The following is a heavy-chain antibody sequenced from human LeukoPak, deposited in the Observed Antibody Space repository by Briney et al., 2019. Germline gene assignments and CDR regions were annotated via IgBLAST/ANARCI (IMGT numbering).Heavy chain of an antibody. V-gene: IGHV3-23*01. D-gene: IGHD1-1*01. CDR2: ISGSGGST. J-gene: IGHJ4*02. Sequence: GGSLRLSCAASGFYFSSYAMSWVRQAPGKGLEWVSAISGSGGSTYYADSVKGRFTISRDNSKNTLYLQMNSLRAEDTAVYYCAEDLPGPTTAFDYWGQGTLVTVSS. CDR3: AEDLPGPTTAFDY. CDR1: GFYFSSYA.